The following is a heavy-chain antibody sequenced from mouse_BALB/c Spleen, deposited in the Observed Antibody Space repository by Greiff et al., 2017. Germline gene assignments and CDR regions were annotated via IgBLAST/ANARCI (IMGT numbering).Heavy chain of an antibody. J-gene: IGHJ3*01. CDR3: ARCDYGSSSWFAY. Sequence: VQLKQSGPSLVKPSQTLSLTCSVTGDSITSGYWNWIRKFPGNKLEYMGYISYSGSTYYNPSLKSRISITRDTSKNQYYLQLNSVTTEDTATYYCARCDYGSSSWFAYWGQGTLVTVSA. CDR1: GDSITSGY. V-gene: IGHV3-8*02. D-gene: IGHD1-1*01. CDR2: ISYSGST.